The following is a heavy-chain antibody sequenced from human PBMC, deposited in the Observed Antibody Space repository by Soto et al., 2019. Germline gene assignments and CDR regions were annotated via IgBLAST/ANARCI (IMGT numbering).Heavy chain of an antibody. V-gene: IGHV1-69*01. D-gene: IGHD3-22*01. CDR2: IIPIFGTA. J-gene: IGHJ4*02. CDR1: GGTFSSYA. Sequence: QVQLVQSGAEVKKPGSSVKVSCKASGGTFSSYAISWVRQAPGQGLEWMGGIIPIFGTANYAQKFQGRVTITADESTSTADLEVSSLRCEGTGVYYLAGAYYDRSGYYLEDYWGQGTLVTVSS. CDR3: AGAYYDRSGYYLEDY.